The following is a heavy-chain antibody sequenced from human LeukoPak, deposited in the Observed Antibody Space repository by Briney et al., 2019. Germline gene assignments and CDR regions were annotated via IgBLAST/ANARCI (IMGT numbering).Heavy chain of an antibody. V-gene: IGHV1-69*05. CDR3: ARGAMIVVAPTYDAFDI. Sequence: ASVKVSCKASGGTFSSYAISWERQAPGQGLEWMGGIIPIFGTANYAQKFQGRVTITTDESTSTAYMELSSLRSEDTAVYYCARGAMIVVAPTYDAFDIWGQGTMVTVSS. CDR1: GGTFSSYA. CDR2: IIPIFGTA. J-gene: IGHJ3*02. D-gene: IGHD3-22*01.